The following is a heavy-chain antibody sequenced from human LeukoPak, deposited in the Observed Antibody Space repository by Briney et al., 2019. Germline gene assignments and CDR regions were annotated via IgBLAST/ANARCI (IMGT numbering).Heavy chain of an antibody. D-gene: IGHD3-10*01. V-gene: IGHV4-30-4*01. CDR3: ARVGGDFQYYYYMDV. CDR1: GGSISSGDYY. CDR2: IYYSGST. Sequence: SETLSLTCTVSGGSISSGDYYWSWIRQPPGKGLEWIGYIYYSGSTYYNPSLKSRVTISVDTSKNQFSLKLSSVTAADTAVYYCARVGGDFQYYYYMDVWGKGTTVTVSS. J-gene: IGHJ6*03.